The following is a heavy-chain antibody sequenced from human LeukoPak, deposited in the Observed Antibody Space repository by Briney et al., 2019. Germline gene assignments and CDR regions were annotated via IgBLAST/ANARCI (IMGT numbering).Heavy chain of an antibody. D-gene: IGHD6-13*01. CDR3: AKDRVPGSSSWQIFDY. J-gene: IGHJ4*02. V-gene: IGHV3-9*01. Sequence: PGGSLRLSCAASGFTFDDYAMHWVRQAPGKGLEWVSGISWNSGSIGYADSVKGRFTISRDNAKNSLYLQMNSLRAEDTALYYCAKDRVPGSSSWQIFDYWGQGTLVTVSS. CDR2: ISWNSGSI. CDR1: GFTFDDYA.